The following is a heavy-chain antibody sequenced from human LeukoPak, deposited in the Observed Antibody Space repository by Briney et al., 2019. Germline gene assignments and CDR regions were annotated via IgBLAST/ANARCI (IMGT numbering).Heavy chain of an antibody. CDR1: GGSISSGSYY. CDR3: ARDAYYYGSGSYPFDP. J-gene: IGHJ5*02. V-gene: IGHV4-61*02. Sequence: SQTLSLTCTVSGGSISSGSYYWSWIRQPAGKGLEWIGRIYISGSTNCNPSLKSRVTMSVDTSKNQFSLKLTSVTAADTAVYYCARDAYYYGSGSYPFDPWGQGTLVTVSS. CDR2: IYISGST. D-gene: IGHD3-10*01.